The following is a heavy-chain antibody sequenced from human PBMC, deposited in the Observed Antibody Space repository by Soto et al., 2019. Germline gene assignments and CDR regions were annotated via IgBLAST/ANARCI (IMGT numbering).Heavy chain of an antibody. CDR3: ARDRDSNYPYYYYGMDV. CDR2: IYYSGST. D-gene: IGHD4-4*01. J-gene: IGHJ6*02. Sequence: LRLSCAASGFTFSDYYWSWIRQHPGKGLEWIGYIYYSGSTYYNPSLKSRVTISVDTSKNQFSLKLSSVTAADTAVYYCARDRDSNYPYYYYGMDVWGQGTTVTVSS. CDR1: GFTFSDYY. V-gene: IGHV4-31*02.